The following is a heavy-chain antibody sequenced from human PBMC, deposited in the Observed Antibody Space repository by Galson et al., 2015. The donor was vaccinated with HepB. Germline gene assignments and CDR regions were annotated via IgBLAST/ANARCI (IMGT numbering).Heavy chain of an antibody. Sequence: SLRLSCAASGFTFSSYSMNWVRQAPGKGLEWVSYISSSSSTIYYADSVKGRFTISRDNAKNSLYLQMNSLRAEDTAVYYCARDSLACTSCYLFDIWGQGTMVTVSS. CDR3: ARDSLACTSCYLFDI. J-gene: IGHJ3*02. CDR2: ISSSSSTI. CDR1: GFTFSSYS. D-gene: IGHD2-2*01. V-gene: IGHV3-48*01.